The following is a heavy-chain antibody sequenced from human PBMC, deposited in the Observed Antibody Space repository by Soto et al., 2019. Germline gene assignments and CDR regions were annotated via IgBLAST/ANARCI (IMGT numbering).Heavy chain of an antibody. CDR1: GFTFSSYW. J-gene: IGHJ6*02. CDR2: INSDGSST. V-gene: IGHV3-74*01. CDR3: ARGYNGMDV. D-gene: IGHD2-2*02. Sequence: EVQLVESGGGLVQPGGSLRLSCAASGFTFSSYWMHWVRQAPGRGLVWVSRINSDGSSTSYADSVKGRFTLSRDNANHTVYLQMNSLRHEDTAVYYCARGYNGMDVWGQGTTVTVSS.